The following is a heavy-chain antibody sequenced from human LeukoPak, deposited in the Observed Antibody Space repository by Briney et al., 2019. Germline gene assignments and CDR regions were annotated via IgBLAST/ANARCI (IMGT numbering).Heavy chain of an antibody. D-gene: IGHD2-8*02. J-gene: IGHJ4*02. V-gene: IGHV4-34*01. Sequence: SETLSLTCAVYGGSFSGYYGSWIRQTPGKGLEWIGEINHSGSTNYNPSLKSRVTISVDTSKQQFSLKLSSVTAADTAVYYCARRFCTAGIYCNLFDYWGQGTLVTVSS. CDR2: INHSGST. CDR1: GGSFSGYY. CDR3: ARRFCTAGIYCNLFDY.